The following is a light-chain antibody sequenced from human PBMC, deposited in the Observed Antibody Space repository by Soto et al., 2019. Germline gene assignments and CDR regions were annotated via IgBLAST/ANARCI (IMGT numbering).Light chain of an antibody. Sequence: EKVMTQSSATVSVSPGEGATLSCRASQNINNNLAWYQQKPAQAPRLLNHGASTRATGIPPRFSGSGSGTEFTLTISSLQSEDLAVYYCQQYHDWPPWTFGQGTKEEVK. CDR2: GAS. CDR3: QQYHDWPPWT. CDR1: QNINNN. V-gene: IGKV3-15*01. J-gene: IGKJ1*01.